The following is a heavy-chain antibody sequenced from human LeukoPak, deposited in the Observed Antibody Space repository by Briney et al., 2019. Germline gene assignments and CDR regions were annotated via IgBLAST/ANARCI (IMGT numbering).Heavy chain of an antibody. D-gene: IGHD3-16*01. CDR2: IRYDGSNK. J-gene: IGHJ4*02. CDR1: GFTFSSYG. Sequence: GGSLRLSCAASGFTFSSYGMHWVRQAPGKGLEWVAFIRYDGSNKYYADSVKGRFTISRDNSKNTLYLQMNSLRAEDTAVYYCARVPYMITFGGAPFDYWGQGTLVTVSS. V-gene: IGHV3-30*02. CDR3: ARVPYMITFGGAPFDY.